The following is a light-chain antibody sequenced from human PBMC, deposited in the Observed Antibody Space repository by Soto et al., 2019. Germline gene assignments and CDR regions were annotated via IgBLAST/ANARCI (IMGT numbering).Light chain of an antibody. CDR2: AAS. V-gene: IGKV1-39*01. Sequence: DIQMSQSLSSLSASVGDRVTITCRAAESISRHLNWYQQKPGRAPDLLIYAASTLQNGVPSRFTGSGSGTEFTLTITGLQLEDFATYYCKQDYSTLATFGQGTRLEIK. CDR3: KQDYSTLAT. J-gene: IGKJ5*01. CDR1: ESISRH.